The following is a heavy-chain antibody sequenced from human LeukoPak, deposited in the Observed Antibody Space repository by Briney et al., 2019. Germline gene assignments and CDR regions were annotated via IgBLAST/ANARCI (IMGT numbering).Heavy chain of an antibody. D-gene: IGHD6-19*01. V-gene: IGHV3-64*01. CDR3: ARALAVAASFDY. Sequence: GGSLRLSCAASGFTSSSYAMHWVRQAPGKGLEYVSSISSNGGSTYYANSVKGRFTISRDSSKNTLYLQMGSLRAEDMGVYYRARALAVAASFDYWGQGTLVTVSS. CDR2: ISSNGGST. J-gene: IGHJ4*02. CDR1: GFTSSSYA.